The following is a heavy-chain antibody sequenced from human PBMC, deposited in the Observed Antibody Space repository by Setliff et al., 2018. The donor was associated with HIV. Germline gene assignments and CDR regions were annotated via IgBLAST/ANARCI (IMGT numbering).Heavy chain of an antibody. CDR3: ARSRVWADAGRYFDS. J-gene: IGHJ4*02. CDR1: GGSISGHF. V-gene: IGHV4-59*11. CDR2: IHSSGTT. D-gene: IGHD7-27*01. Sequence: PSETLSLTCTVSGGSISGHFWSWLRQPPDKGLEWVGYIHSSGTTSYNPSLESRLVISVDSSKNLFSLNLKSVTAADTAVYYCARSRVWADAGRYFDSWGQGTLVTVSS.